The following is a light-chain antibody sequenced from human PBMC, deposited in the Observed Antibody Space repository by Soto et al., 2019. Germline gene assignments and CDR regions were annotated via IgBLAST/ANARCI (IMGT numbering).Light chain of an antibody. Sequence: IVLTQSPGTLSLSPGERVSLSCRASQSIAWNTLAWFQQKPGQAPRPLIYQTSARAAGIPDRFSGSGSVTDFTLASSRLEPEDFAVCYCHHYGSTPYIFGQGTKLELK. V-gene: IGKV3-20*01. J-gene: IGKJ2*01. CDR3: HHYGSTPYI. CDR1: QSIAWNT. CDR2: QTS.